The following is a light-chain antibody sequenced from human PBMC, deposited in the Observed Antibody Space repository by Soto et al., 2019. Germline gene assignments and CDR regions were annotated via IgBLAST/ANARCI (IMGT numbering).Light chain of an antibody. V-gene: IGLV1-51*01. CDR1: SSNIGDNY. CDR2: DNN. CDR3: GTWDFSLSVWV. J-gene: IGLJ3*02. Sequence: QSVLTQPPSVSAAPGQTVTISCSGSSSNIGDNYVSWYQQLPGTAPQILIYDNNKRPSGIPDRFSGSKSGTSATLGITGLQTGDEADYYCGTWDFSLSVWVFGGGTKLTVL.